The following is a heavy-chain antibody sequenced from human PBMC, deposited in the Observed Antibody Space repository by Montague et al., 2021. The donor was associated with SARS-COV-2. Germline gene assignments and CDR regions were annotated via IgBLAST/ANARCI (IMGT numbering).Heavy chain of an antibody. CDR2: INSNGGT. J-gene: IGHJ5*02. D-gene: IGHD3-10*01. Sequence: SETLSLTCTVSGGSISSHFWSFIRQPPGKGLEWIGYINSNGGTNDNPSLRSRLTMSVDTSKNQFSLQLRSMTPADTAVYFCARATSVRRAVSWFDPWGQGTLVTGSS. CDR1: GGSISSHF. V-gene: IGHV4-59*11. CDR3: ARATSVRRAVSWFDP.